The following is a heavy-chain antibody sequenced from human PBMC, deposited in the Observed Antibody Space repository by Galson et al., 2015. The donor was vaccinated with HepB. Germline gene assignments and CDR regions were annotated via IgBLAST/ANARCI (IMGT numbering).Heavy chain of an antibody. CDR1: GGTFSDYT. CDR2: ITPIFGRA. Sequence: SVKVSCKASGGTFSDYTISWVRQAPGQGLEWMGGITPIFGRAKYAQKFQGRVTITADEPTRTAYMELSSLRSEDTAVYYCRREGIVGVTTPVDYWGQGTLVTVSS. CDR3: RREGIVGVTTPVDY. J-gene: IGHJ4*02. D-gene: IGHD3-22*01. V-gene: IGHV1-69*13.